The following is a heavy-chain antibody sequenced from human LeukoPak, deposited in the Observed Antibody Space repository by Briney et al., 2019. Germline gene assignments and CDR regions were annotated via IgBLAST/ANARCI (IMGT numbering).Heavy chain of an antibody. CDR1: GFTFSSYS. CDR2: ISSSSSYI. D-gene: IGHD6-13*01. V-gene: IGHV3-21*01. J-gene: IGHJ3*02. Sequence: GGSLRLSCAASGFTFSSYSMNWVRQAPGKGLEWVSSISSSSSYIYYADSVKGRFTISRDNAKNSLYLQMNSLRAEDTAVYYCARFRYSSSWYPDAFDIWGQGTMVTVSS. CDR3: ARFRYSSSWYPDAFDI.